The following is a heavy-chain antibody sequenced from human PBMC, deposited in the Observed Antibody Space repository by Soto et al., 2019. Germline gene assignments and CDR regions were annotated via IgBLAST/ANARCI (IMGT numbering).Heavy chain of an antibody. CDR3: ARDLEFRDGNISHRDY. V-gene: IGHV1-69*01. CDR1: GGTFSSHV. CDR2: IMPIIGTA. J-gene: IGHJ4*02. Sequence: QVQLVQSGAEVKMPGSSVKVSCKASGGTFSSHVFNWVRQAPGQGLEWMGGIMPIIGTANYAQKFQGRVTITADESTSTAYMELSSLRSEDTAVYYCARDLEFRDGNISHRDYWGQGTLVTVSS. D-gene: IGHD3-10*01.